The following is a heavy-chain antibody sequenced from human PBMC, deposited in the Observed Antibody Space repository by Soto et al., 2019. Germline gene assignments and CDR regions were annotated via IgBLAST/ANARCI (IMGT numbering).Heavy chain of an antibody. Sequence: PGESLKISCTASGYSFTTYWINWVRQMPGKGLEWMGKIDPGGSDTTYSPSFQGHVTISLDKSITAAYPQWSSLKASDTAMYYCARVGHDYSNSGMDVWGQGTTVTVSS. V-gene: IGHV5-10-1*01. CDR1: GYSFTTYW. CDR2: IDPGGSDT. CDR3: ARVGHDYSNSGMDV. D-gene: IGHD4-4*01. J-gene: IGHJ6*02.